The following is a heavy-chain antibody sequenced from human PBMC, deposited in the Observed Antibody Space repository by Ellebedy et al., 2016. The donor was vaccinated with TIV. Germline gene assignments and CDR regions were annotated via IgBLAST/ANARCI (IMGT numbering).Heavy chain of an antibody. CDR1: GFTFSNAW. Sequence: GESLKISXAASGFTFSNAWMSWVRQAPGKGLEWVGRIKSKTDGGTTDYAAPVKGRFTISRDDSKNTLYLQMNSLKTEDTAVYYCTAEGGYSYGSPGFGFDIWGQGTMVTVSS. J-gene: IGHJ3*02. CDR3: TAEGGYSYGSPGFGFDI. V-gene: IGHV3-15*01. CDR2: IKSKTDGGTT. D-gene: IGHD5-18*01.